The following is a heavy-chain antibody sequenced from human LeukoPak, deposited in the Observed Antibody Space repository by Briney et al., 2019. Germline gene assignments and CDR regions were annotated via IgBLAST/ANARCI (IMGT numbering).Heavy chain of an antibody. V-gene: IGHV4-39*01. Sequence: SETLSLTCTVSGGSISSSTYHWDWIRQLPGKGLEWIGSGYYSGSTYYNPSLKSRLTIYVDTSKNQFSLKLNSVTAADTAVYYCAGRRVGAMDSWGQGTLVTVSS. J-gene: IGHJ4*02. D-gene: IGHD1-26*01. CDR3: AGRRVGAMDS. CDR1: GGSISSSTYH. CDR2: GYYSGST.